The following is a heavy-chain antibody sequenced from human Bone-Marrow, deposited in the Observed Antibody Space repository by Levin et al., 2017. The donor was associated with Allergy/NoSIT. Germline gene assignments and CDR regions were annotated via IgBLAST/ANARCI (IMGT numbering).Heavy chain of an antibody. CDR2: ISSNGGST. CDR3: ARQTLRIAAAGTSFDY. V-gene: IGHV3-64*01. D-gene: IGHD6-13*01. CDR1: GFTFSSYA. J-gene: IGHJ4*02. Sequence: GGSLRLSCAASGFTFSSYAMHWVRQAPGKGLEYVSAISSNGGSTYYANSVKGGFTISRDNSKNTLYLQMGSLRAEDMAVYYCARQTLRIAAAGTSFDYWGQGTLVTVSS.